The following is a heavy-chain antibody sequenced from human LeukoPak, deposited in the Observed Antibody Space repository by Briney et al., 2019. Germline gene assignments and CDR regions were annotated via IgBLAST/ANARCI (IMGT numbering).Heavy chain of an antibody. CDR2: ISGSGDST. CDR3: AKTRPLDSSSWSHGDY. D-gene: IGHD6-13*01. J-gene: IGHJ4*02. Sequence: GGSLRLSCAASGFTFSSYAMSWVRQAPGKGLEWASAISGSGDSTYYGDSVKGRFTISRDNSKNTLYLQMNSLRAEDTAVYYCAKTRPLDSSSWSHGDYWGQGTLVTVSS. V-gene: IGHV3-23*01. CDR1: GFTFSSYA.